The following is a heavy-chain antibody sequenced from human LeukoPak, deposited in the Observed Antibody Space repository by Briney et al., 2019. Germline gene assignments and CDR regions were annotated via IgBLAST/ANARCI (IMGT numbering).Heavy chain of an antibody. CDR2: ISNSGST. CDR3: ARGRTFDN. CDR1: GGSISSYY. V-gene: IGHV4-59*01. Sequence: PSETLSLTCTVSGGSISSYYWNWIRQPPGKGLEWIGYISNSGSTSYNPSLKSRVTISVDTSKNQFSLRLSSVTAADTAVYYCARGRTFDNWGQGTLVTVSS. J-gene: IGHJ4*02.